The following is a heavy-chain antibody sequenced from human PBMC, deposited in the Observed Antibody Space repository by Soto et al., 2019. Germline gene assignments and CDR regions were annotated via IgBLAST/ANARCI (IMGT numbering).Heavy chain of an antibody. Sequence: NSVASVKVSCKASGYTFTSYGISWVRQAPGQGLEWMGWISAYNGNTKYAQKLQGRVTMTTDTSTSTAYMELRSLRSDDTAVYYCARGTAAGPDFDYWGQGTLVTVSS. CDR2: ISAYNGNT. J-gene: IGHJ4*02. CDR3: ARGTAAGPDFDY. CDR1: GYTFTSYG. D-gene: IGHD6-13*01. V-gene: IGHV1-18*01.